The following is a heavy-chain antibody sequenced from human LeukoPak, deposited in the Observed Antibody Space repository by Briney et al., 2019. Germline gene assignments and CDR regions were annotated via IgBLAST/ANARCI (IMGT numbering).Heavy chain of an antibody. D-gene: IGHD3-9*01. CDR3: ARALLTGDAFGI. CDR2: INPSGGGT. CDR1: GYTFTSYC. Sequence: ASVKVSCKASGYTFTSYCMHWVRQAPGQGLEWMGIINPSGGGTTYAQKFQGRVTMTRDTSTSTVYMELSSLRSEDTAVYYCARALLTGDAFGIWGQGTMVTVSS. V-gene: IGHV1-46*01. J-gene: IGHJ3*02.